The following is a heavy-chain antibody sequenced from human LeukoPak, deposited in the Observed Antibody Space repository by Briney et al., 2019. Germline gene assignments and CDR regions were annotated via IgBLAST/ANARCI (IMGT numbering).Heavy chain of an antibody. D-gene: IGHD2-15*01. CDR1: GFTFSSYC. CDR2: ISSSSNYI. J-gene: IGHJ4*02. V-gene: IGHV3-21*01. CDR3: ARDLSAGVVVAGASEY. Sequence: GGSLRLSCAASGFTFSSYCMKWVRQAPGKGLEWVSSISSSSNYIYYADSVKGRFTISRDNAKNSLYLQMNSLRAEDTAVYYCARDLSAGVVVAGASEYWGQGPLVTVSS.